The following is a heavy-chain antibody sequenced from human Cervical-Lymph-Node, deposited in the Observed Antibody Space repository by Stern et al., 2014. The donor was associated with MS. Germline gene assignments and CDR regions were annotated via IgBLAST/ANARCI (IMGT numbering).Heavy chain of an antibody. CDR2: IYYSGST. V-gene: IGHV4-59*01. CDR3: ARIQTGN. CDR1: GGSISSYY. J-gene: IGHJ4*02. Sequence: QVQLLESGPGLVKPSETLSLTCTVSGGSISSYYWSWIRQPPGKGLEWIGYIYYSGSTNYNPSLKSRVTISVDTSKNQFSLKLSSVTAADTAVYYCARIQTGNWGQGTLVTVSS.